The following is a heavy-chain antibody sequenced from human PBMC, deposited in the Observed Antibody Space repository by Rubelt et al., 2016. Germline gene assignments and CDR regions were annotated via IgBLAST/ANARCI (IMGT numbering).Heavy chain of an antibody. D-gene: IGHD3-22*01. Sequence: QVQLQQWGAGLLKPSETLSLTCAVYGGSFSGYYWSWIRQPPGKGLEWIGEINHSGSTNYNPSLKSRVTISVDTSKNQFSLKLGPLTAADTAVYYCACLKPTYYYDREYWGQGTLVTVSS. J-gene: IGHJ4*02. CDR1: GGSFSGYY. CDR2: INHSGST. V-gene: IGHV4-34*01. CDR3: ACLKPTYYYDREY.